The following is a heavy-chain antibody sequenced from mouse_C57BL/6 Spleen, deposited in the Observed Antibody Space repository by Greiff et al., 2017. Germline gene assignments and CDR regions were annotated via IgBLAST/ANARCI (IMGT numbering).Heavy chain of an antibody. CDR2: ISSGGSYT. Sequence: EVQLVESGGDLVKPGGSLKLSCAASGFTFSSYGMSWVRQTPDKRLEWVATISSGGSYTYYPDSVKGRFTISRDNTKNTLYLQMSSLKSEDTAMYYCASQGSNYYFAYWGQVTTLTVSS. J-gene: IGHJ2*01. CDR1: GFTFSSYG. CDR3: ASQGSNYYFAY. V-gene: IGHV5-6*01. D-gene: IGHD2-5*01.